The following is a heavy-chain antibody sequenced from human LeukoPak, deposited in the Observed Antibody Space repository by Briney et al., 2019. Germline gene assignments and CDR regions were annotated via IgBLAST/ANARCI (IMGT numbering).Heavy chain of an antibody. CDR3: ARGPKYYYDSSGSV. Sequence: ASVKVSCKASGYTFTGYYMHWVRQAPGQGLEWMGWINPNSGGTNYAQKFQGRVTMTRDTSISTAYMELSRLRSEDTAVYYCARGPKYYYDSSGSVWGQGTLVTVSS. J-gene: IGHJ4*02. CDR2: INPNSGGT. CDR1: GYTFTGYY. D-gene: IGHD3-22*01. V-gene: IGHV1-2*02.